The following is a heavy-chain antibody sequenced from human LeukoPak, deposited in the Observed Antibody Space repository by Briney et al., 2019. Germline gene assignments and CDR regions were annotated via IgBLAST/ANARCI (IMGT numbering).Heavy chain of an antibody. CDR1: GFIFSNYG. CDR3: AKQYHYDRGGYWSD. CDR2: IRYDGSDN. V-gene: IGHV3-30*02. J-gene: IGHJ4*02. D-gene: IGHD3-22*01. Sequence: GGSLRLSCAASGFIFSNYGMHWVRQAPGKGLEWVAFIRYDGSDNYYEDSVKGRFTIYRDNSKNTLYLEMNSLRDDDTAVYYCAKQYHYDRGGYWSDWGQGTLVTVSS.